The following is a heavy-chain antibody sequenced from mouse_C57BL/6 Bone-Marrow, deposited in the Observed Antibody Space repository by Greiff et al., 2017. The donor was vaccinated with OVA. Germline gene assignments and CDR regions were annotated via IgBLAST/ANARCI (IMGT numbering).Heavy chain of an antibody. J-gene: IGHJ1*03. CDR1: GYTFTSYG. CDR2: IYPRSGNT. D-gene: IGHD2-1*01. Sequence: VQLQQSGAELARPGASVKLSCKASGYTFTSYGISWVKPRTGQGLAWIGEIYPRSGNTSYTEKSKGTATLTAEKSSSTADMELRSLTSEDSAVDFCAGSREIDYGIYWYFDVWGTGTTVTVSS. V-gene: IGHV1-81*01. CDR3: AGSREIDYGIYWYFDV.